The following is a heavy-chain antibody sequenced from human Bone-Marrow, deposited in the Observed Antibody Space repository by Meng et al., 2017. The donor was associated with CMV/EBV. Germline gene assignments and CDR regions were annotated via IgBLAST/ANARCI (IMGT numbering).Heavy chain of an antibody. D-gene: IGHD3-3*01. Sequence: GGSLRLSCAASGFTFSSYSMNWVRQAPGKGLEWVSSISSSSYIYYADSVKGRFTISRDNAKNSLYLQMNSLRAEDTAVYYCAREGFFGVVTPAPFDDWGHGTLVTVSS. J-gene: IGHJ4*01. V-gene: IGHV3-21*01. CDR1: GFTFSSYS. CDR3: AREGFFGVVTPAPFDD. CDR2: ISSSSYI.